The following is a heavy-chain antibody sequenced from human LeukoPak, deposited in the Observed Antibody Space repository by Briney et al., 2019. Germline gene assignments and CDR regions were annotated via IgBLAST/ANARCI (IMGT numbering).Heavy chain of an antibody. D-gene: IGHD1-26*01. V-gene: IGHV1-46*01. CDR3: ARERGVGATKFFDY. Sequence: GASVKVSFKSSGYTFTSYYMHWVRQAPGQGLEWMGIINTSGGSTSYAQKFQGRVTMTRDTSTSTVYMELSSLRSEDTAVYYCARERGVGATKFFDYWGQGTLVTVSS. CDR2: INTSGGST. J-gene: IGHJ4*02. CDR1: GYTFTSYY.